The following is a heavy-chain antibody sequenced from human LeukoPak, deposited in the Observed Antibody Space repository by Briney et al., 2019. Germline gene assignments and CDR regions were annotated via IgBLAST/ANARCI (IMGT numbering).Heavy chain of an antibody. CDR1: GGSISSGDYY. V-gene: IGHV4-39*01. CDR3: ARLNLAAAGTLDY. J-gene: IGHJ4*02. Sequence: SQTLSLTCTVSGGSISSGDYYWGWIRQPPGKGLEWIGSIYYSGSTYYNPSLKSRVTISVDTSKNQFSLKLSSVTAADTAVYYCARLNLAAAGTLDYWGQGTLVTVSS. CDR2: IYYSGST. D-gene: IGHD6-13*01.